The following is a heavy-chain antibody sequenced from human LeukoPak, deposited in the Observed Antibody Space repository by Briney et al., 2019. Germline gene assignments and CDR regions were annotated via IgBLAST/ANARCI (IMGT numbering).Heavy chain of an antibody. CDR2: ISYDGRTA. J-gene: IGHJ5*01. D-gene: IGHD2-21*02. V-gene: IGHV3-30*18. CDR1: GYTFSGYA. CDR3: AKRSDVVTSIPDS. Sequence: PGRSRRLSCVASGYTFSGYAIHWVRQAPGKGLEWVAVISYDGRTAYYADSVKGRFTISRDNSKNTAYLQMNSLRGEDTAVYYCAKRSDVVTSIPDSWGQGTLVTVSS.